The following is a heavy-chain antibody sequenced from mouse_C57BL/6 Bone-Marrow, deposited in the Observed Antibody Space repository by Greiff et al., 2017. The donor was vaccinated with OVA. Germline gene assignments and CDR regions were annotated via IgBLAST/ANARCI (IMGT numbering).Heavy chain of an antibody. CDR2: IDPSDSYT. V-gene: IGHV1-50*01. Sequence: QVQLQQPGAGLVKPGASVKLSCKASGYTFTSYWMQWVKQRPGQGLEWIGEIDPSDSYTNYNQKFKGKATLTVDTSSSTAYMQLSSLTSEDSAVYYCARGRGDYWGQGTTLTVSS. CDR3: ARGRGDY. CDR1: GYTFTSYW. J-gene: IGHJ2*01.